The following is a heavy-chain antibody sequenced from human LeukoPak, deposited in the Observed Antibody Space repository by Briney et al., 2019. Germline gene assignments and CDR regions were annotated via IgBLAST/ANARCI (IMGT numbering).Heavy chain of an antibody. J-gene: IGHJ5*02. V-gene: IGHV4-34*01. D-gene: IGHD3-3*01. CDR1: GGSFSGFY. Sequence: PSETLSLTCAVYGGSFSGFYWNWIRQPPGKGLEWIGEINHSGSTNYNPSLKSRVTISVDTSKNQFSLKLSSVTAADTAVYYCARVYEWLLSDWFDPWGQGTLVTVSS. CDR2: INHSGST. CDR3: ARVYEWLLSDWFDP.